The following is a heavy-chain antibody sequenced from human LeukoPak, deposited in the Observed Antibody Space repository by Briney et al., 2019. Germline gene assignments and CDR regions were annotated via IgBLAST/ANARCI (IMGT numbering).Heavy chain of an antibody. J-gene: IGHJ4*02. D-gene: IGHD2-15*01. CDR1: GYTFTSYG. Sequence: SVKVSCKASGYTFTSYGISWVRQAPGQGLEWMGIINPSGGSTSYAQKFQGRVTMTRDMSTSTVYMELSSLRSEDTAVYYCARDSFEWCSGGSCYSFGYWGQGTLVTVSS. V-gene: IGHV1-46*01. CDR2: INPSGGST. CDR3: ARDSFEWCSGGSCYSFGY.